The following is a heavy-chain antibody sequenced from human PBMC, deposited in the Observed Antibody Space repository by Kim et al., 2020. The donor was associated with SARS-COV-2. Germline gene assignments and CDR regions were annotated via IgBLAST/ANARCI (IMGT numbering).Heavy chain of an antibody. D-gene: IGHD6-13*01. CDR3: ARALIAAAGFFDY. V-gene: IGHV4-59*01. J-gene: IGHJ4*02. Sequence: NPTPKSHLTISVDTSKNQFSLKVNSVTAADTAVYYCARALIAAAGFFDYWGQGTLVTVSS.